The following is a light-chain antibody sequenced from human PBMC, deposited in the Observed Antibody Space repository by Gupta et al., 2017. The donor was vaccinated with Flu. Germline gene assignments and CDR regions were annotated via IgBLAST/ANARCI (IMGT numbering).Light chain of an antibody. CDR3: QQYDNGHMET. V-gene: IGKV3-15*01. CDR2: GAS. J-gene: IGKJ2*01. Sequence: EIVMTQSPATLSVSPGERATLSCRASQSVSSNLAWYQQKPGQAPRLLIYGASTRATGVPARFSGSGSGTEFTLTISSLQSEDFAVYYCQQYDNGHMETFGQGTKLEIK. CDR1: QSVSSN.